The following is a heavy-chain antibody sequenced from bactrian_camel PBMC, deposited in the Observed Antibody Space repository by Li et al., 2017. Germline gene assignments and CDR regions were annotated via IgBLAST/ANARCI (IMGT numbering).Heavy chain of an antibody. CDR1: RYTYKRNC. D-gene: IGHD7*01. Sequence: VQLVESGGGSVQAGGSLTLSCAAGRYTYKRNCMGWFRQRPGKDREGVAVLWIGGATTSYDDSVKGRFTISQDGPKDTLNLRMSALKPEDTAMYFCAAGRNWNLRAWASPLTYNNWGQGTQVTVS. CDR2: LWIGGATT. V-gene: IGHV3S1*01. CDR3: AAGRNWNLRAWASPLTYNN. J-gene: IGHJ4*01.